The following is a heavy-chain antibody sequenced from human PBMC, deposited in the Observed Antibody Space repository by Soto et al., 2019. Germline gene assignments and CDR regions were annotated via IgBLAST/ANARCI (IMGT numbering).Heavy chain of an antibody. J-gene: IGHJ2*01. Sequence: QVQLVESGGGVVQPGRSLRLSCAASGFTFSSYGMHWVLQAPGKGLEWVAVIWYDGSNKYYADSVKGRFTISRDNSKNTLYLQMNSLRAEDTAVYYCARDFDWYFDLWGRGTLVTVSS. CDR3: ARDFDWYFDL. D-gene: IGHD3-3*01. CDR1: GFTFSSYG. CDR2: IWYDGSNK. V-gene: IGHV3-33*01.